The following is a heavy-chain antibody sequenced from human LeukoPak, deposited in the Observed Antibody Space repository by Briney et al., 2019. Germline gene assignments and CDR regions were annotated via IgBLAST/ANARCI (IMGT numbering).Heavy chain of an antibody. CDR1: GFTFRSYG. CDR2: IWYDGSNK. Sequence: GGSLRLSCAASGFTFRSYGMHWVRQAPGKGLEWVAVIWYDGSNKYYADSVKGRFTISRDNSENTLYLQMNSLRADDTALYYCASDGIAVDRGIGYFDYWGQGTLVTVSS. CDR3: ASDGIAVDRGIGYFDY. D-gene: IGHD6-13*01. V-gene: IGHV3-33*01. J-gene: IGHJ4*02.